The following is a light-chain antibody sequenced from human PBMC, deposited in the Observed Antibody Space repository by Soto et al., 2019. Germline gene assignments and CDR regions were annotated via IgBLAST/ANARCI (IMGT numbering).Light chain of an antibody. Sequence: DIRMTQSPSSLPASIGDRVTITCRASQSISRWLAWYQQKPGKAPKLLFHDASNLESGVPSRFSGCGSGTEFTLPISSLQPDDFATYYCQQYNSYWTFGQGTKVEIK. J-gene: IGKJ1*01. CDR2: DAS. CDR1: QSISRW. CDR3: QQYNSYWT. V-gene: IGKV1-5*01.